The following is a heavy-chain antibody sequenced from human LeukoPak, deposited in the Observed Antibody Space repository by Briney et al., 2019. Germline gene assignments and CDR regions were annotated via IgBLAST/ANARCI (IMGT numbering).Heavy chain of an antibody. CDR2: IIPIFGTA. J-gene: IGHJ4*02. Sequence: GASVKVSCKASGGTFSSYAISWVRQAPGQGLEWMGGIIPIFGTANYAQKFQGRVTITADESTSTAYMELSSLRSEDTAVYYCASGVRGVIIPTSSDYWGQGTLVTVSS. D-gene: IGHD3-10*01. CDR3: ASGVRGVIIPTSSDY. V-gene: IGHV1-69*13. CDR1: GGTFSSYA.